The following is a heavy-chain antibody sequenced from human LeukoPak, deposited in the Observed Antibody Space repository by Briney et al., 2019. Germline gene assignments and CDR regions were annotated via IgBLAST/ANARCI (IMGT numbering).Heavy chain of an antibody. CDR1: GYTFTSYG. CDR3: ALDNNWFDP. V-gene: IGHV1-18*01. J-gene: IGHJ5*02. Sequence: ASVKVSCKASGYTFTSYGISWVRQAPGQGLEWMGWISAYNGNTNYAQKLQGRVTMTTDTSTSPAHRELRSLRSDDTAVYYCALDNNWFDPWGQGTLVTVSS. CDR2: ISAYNGNT.